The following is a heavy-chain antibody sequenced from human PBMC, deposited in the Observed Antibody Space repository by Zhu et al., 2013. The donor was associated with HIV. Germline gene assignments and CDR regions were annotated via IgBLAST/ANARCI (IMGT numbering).Heavy chain of an antibody. CDR1: GYTFTNYG. J-gene: IGHJ4*02. Sequence: QSGAEVKTPGASVRVSCRASGYTFTNYGISWVRQAPGQGLEWMGWISIYSGNTYYVQRLQGRVTMTTDTSTNTAYMELRSLRSDDTAVYYCARTPEWLFFDFWGQGTLVTVSS. V-gene: IGHV1-18*01. CDR3: ARTPEWLFFDF. CDR2: ISIYSGNT. D-gene: IGHD3-3*01.